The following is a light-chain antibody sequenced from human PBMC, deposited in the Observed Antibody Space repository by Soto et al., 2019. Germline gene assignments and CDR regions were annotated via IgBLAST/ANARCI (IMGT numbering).Light chain of an antibody. CDR3: RSYTSSNTQV. CDR1: SSDVGGYHY. V-gene: IGLV2-14*01. J-gene: IGLJ2*01. Sequence: QSALTQPASVSGSPGQSITISCTGTSSDVGGYHYVSWYQQHPGTAPQLMIFGVTSRPSGVSRRFAGSKSGNTAPLTISGLQAEDEADYYCRSYTSSNTQVFGGGTKLTVL. CDR2: GVT.